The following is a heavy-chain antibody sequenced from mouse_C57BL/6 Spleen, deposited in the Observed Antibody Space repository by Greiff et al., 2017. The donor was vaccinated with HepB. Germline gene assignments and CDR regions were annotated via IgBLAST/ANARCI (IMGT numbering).Heavy chain of an antibody. J-gene: IGHJ4*01. CDR2: IDPETGGT. CDR3: ARSGDFYYDYDDYAMDY. V-gene: IGHV1-15*01. Sequence: QVQLQQSGAELVRPGASVTLSCKASGYTFTDYEMHWVKQTPVHGLEWIGAIDPETGGTAYNQKFKGKAILTADKSSSTAYMQLKSLTSEDSAVYYCARSGDFYYDYDDYAMDYWGQGTSVTVSS. D-gene: IGHD2-4*01. CDR1: GYTFTDYE.